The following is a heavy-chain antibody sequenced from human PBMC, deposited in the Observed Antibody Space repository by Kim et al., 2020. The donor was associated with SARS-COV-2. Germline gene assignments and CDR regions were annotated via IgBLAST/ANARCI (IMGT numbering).Heavy chain of an antibody. CDR2: ISYDGSNK. CDR3: ARDEGYSSSWDYYFDY. Sequence: GGSLRLSCAASGFTFSSYAMHWVRQAPGKGLEWVAVISYDGSNKYYADSVKGRFTISRDNSKNTLYLQMNSLRAEDTAVYYCARDEGYSSSWDYYFDYWGQGTLVTVSS. D-gene: IGHD6-13*01. V-gene: IGHV3-30*04. J-gene: IGHJ4*02. CDR1: GFTFSSYA.